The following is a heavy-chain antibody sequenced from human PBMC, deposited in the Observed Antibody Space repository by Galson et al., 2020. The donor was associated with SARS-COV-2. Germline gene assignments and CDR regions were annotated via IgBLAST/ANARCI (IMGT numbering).Heavy chain of an antibody. V-gene: IGHV1-24*01. D-gene: IGHD3-10*01. Sequence: GASVKVSCKVSGDTLSELSIHWVRQAPGKGHEWMGGFDPENGETVYAQKFQGRVTMTEDTSRDTAYMELSSLRSEDTAVYYCATDLQVREVIGYWWSYGLDVWGQGTTVTVSS. CDR3: ATDLQVREVIGYWWSYGLDV. J-gene: IGHJ6*02. CDR2: FDPENGET. CDR1: GDTLSELS.